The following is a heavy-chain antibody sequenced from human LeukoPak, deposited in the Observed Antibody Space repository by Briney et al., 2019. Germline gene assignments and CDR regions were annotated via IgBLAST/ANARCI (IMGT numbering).Heavy chain of an antibody. CDR3: SRDSLSSCGGDCYSGLDV. CDR1: GFTFSSYS. V-gene: IGHV3-48*04. D-gene: IGHD2-21*02. J-gene: IGHJ6*02. CDR2: ISTSSSTI. Sequence: GGSLRLSCVASGFTFSSYSMNWVRQAPGKGLEWVSYISTSSSTIYYADSVKGRFTISRDNAKNTLYLQMNSLRAEDTAVYYCSRDSLSSCGGDCYSGLDVWGQGTTVTVPS.